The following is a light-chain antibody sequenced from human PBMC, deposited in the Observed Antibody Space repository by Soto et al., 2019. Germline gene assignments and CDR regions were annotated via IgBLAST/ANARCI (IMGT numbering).Light chain of an antibody. Sequence: QSALTQPASVSGSPGQSITISCTGTSSDVGGYNYVSWYQQHPGKAPKLMIYDVSNRPSGVSNRFSGSKSGNTASLTISGLQDEDEADYYCSSYTGSSTLVFGTGTKLTVL. J-gene: IGLJ1*01. V-gene: IGLV2-14*01. CDR2: DVS. CDR3: SSYTGSSTLV. CDR1: SSDVGGYNY.